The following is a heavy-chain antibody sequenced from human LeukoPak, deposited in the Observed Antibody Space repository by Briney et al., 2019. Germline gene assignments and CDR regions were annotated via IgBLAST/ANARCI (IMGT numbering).Heavy chain of an antibody. CDR3: ARRPRNSGSYDGPSGLDY. CDR2: IYSGGST. CDR1: GFTVSSNY. Sequence: GGSLRLSCAASGFTVSSNYMSWVRQAPGKGLEWVSVIYSGGSTYYADSVKGRFTISRDNSKNTLYLQMNSLRAEDTAVYYCARRPRNSGSYDGPSGLDYWGQGTLVTVSS. D-gene: IGHD1-26*01. J-gene: IGHJ4*02. V-gene: IGHV3-66*04.